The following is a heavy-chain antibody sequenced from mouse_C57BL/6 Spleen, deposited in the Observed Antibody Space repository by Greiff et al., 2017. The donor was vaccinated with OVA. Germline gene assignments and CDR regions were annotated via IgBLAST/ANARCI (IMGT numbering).Heavy chain of an antibody. CDR1: GYSITSGYY. Sequence: EVQLQQSGPGLVKPSQSLSLTCSVTGYSITSGYYWNWIRQFPGNKLEWMGYISYDGSNNYNPSLKNRISITRDTSKNQFFLKLNSVTTEDTATYYGAREDYGSSYYYAMDYWGQGTSVTVSS. V-gene: IGHV3-6*01. J-gene: IGHJ4*01. CDR2: ISYDGSN. D-gene: IGHD1-1*01. CDR3: AREDYGSSYYYAMDY.